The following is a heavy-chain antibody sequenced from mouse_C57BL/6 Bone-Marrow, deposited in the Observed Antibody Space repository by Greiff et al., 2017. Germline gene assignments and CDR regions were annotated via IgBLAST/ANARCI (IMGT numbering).Heavy chain of an antibody. J-gene: IGHJ3*01. CDR3: ARNYGYQYWFAY. V-gene: IGHV1-81*01. D-gene: IGHD2-2*01. Sequence: QVQLQQSGAELARPGASVKLSCKASGYTFTSYGISWVKQRTGQGLEWIGEIYPRSGNTYYNEKFKGKATLTADKSSSTAYMELRSLTSEDSAVYFCARNYGYQYWFAYWGQGTLVTVSA. CDR1: GYTFTSYG. CDR2: IYPRSGNT.